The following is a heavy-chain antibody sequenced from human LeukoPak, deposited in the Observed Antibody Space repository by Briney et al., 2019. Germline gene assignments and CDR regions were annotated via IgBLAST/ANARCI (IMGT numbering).Heavy chain of an antibody. CDR2: INPSGGST. CDR1: GFTFSSYA. Sequence: PGGSLRLSCAASGFTFSSYAMHWVRQAPGQGLEWMGIINPSGGSTSYAQKFQGRVTMTRDTSTSTVYMELSSLRSEDTAVYYCARLLEPYYFDYWGQGTLVTVSS. V-gene: IGHV1-46*01. J-gene: IGHJ4*02. D-gene: IGHD3-3*01. CDR3: ARLLEPYYFDY.